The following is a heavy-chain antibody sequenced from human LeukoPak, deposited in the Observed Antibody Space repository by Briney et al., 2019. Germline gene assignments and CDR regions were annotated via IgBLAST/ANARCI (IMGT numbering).Heavy chain of an antibody. J-gene: IGHJ6*03. D-gene: IGHD6-13*01. CDR2: INPSSGGA. Sequence: ASVKVSCKASGYTFTGFYIHWVRQAPGQGLEWMGWINPSSGGAKYAQNFQSRVILTTDTSIRTAYMELSSLRSDDTAVYYCARSSPPTYYHFYYYMDVWGKGSTVTVSS. V-gene: IGHV1-2*02. CDR3: ARSSPPTYYHFYYYMDV. CDR1: GYTFTGFY.